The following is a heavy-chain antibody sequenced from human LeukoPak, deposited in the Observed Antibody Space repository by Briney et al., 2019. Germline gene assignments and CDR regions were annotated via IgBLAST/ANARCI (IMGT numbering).Heavy chain of an antibody. V-gene: IGHV1-2*02. CDR2: INPNSGGT. CDR3: ETLPTTVVIGEGFNFDY. J-gene: IGHJ4*02. CDR1: GYTFTGYY. D-gene: IGHD4-23*01. Sequence: GASVKVFCKASGYTFTGYYMHWVRQPPGQGLEGMGWINPNSGGTNYAQKFQGRVTMTRDTYISTDYMELSRMRPDATDVYYYETLPTTVVIGEGFNFDYWGQGTLVTVSS.